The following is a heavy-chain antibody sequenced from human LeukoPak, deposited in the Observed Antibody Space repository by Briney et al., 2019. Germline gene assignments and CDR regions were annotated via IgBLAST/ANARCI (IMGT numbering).Heavy chain of an antibody. V-gene: IGHV3-48*04. CDR1: GFTFSSYS. Sequence: GGSLRLSCAASGFTFSSYSVNWVRQAPGKGLEWVSYISRSSSTKNYADSVKGRFTISRDNAKNSLYLQMNSLRAEDTAVYYCAASTGYEEGYWGQGTLVTGSS. CDR3: AASTGYEEGY. D-gene: IGHD3-22*01. CDR2: ISRSSSTK. J-gene: IGHJ4*02.